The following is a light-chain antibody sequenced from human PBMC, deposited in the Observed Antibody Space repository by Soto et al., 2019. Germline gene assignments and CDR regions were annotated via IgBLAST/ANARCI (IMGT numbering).Light chain of an antibody. J-gene: IGLJ1*01. V-gene: IGLV2-23*02. CDR2: EVN. Sequence: QSVLTRPAPVSGSPGQSITISCTGTSSDVGNYNLVSWYQQHPGKAPKLMIYEVNKRPSGVSNRFSGSKSGNTASLTISGLQAEDEADYFCCSYTRSSTYVFGTGTKVTVL. CDR1: SSDVGNYNL. CDR3: CSYTRSSTYV.